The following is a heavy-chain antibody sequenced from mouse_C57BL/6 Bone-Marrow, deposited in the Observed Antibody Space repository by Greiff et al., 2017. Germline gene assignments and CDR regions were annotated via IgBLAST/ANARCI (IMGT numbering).Heavy chain of an antibody. D-gene: IGHD1-1*01. J-gene: IGHJ1*03. V-gene: IGHV1-55*01. CDR1: GYTFTSYW. Sequence: QVQLQQPGAELVKPGASVKMSCKASGYTFTSYWITWVKQRPGQGLEWIGDIYPGSGSTNYNEKFKSKATLTVDTSSSTAYMQLSSLTSEASAVYYGARRYYGSSYVYWYFDVWGTGTTVTVSS. CDR2: IYPGSGST. CDR3: ARRYYGSSYVYWYFDV.